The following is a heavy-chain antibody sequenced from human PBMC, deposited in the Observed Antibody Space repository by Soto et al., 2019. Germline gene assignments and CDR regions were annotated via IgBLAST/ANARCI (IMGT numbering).Heavy chain of an antibody. D-gene: IGHD3-3*01. J-gene: IGHJ6*02. CDR1: GYTFTSYY. Sequence: ASVKVSCKESGYTFTSYYIHRVRQAPGQGLEWMGIINHSGGSTTYAQKFQGRVTMTRGTSTSTVYMELSSLRSEDTAVYYCARGGVESIYGMDVWGQGTTVTVSS. CDR2: INHSGGST. V-gene: IGHV1-46*01. CDR3: ARGGVESIYGMDV.